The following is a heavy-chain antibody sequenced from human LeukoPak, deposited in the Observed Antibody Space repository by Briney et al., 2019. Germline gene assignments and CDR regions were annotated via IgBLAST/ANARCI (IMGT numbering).Heavy chain of an antibody. J-gene: IGHJ4*02. CDR3: ARSGYSSSWYVRGAFDY. CDR2: ISSGSTI. D-gene: IGHD6-13*01. Sequence: GGSLRLSCAASGFTFSSYEMNWVRQAPGKGLEWVSYISSGSTIYYADSVKGRFTISRDNAKNSLYLQMNSLRAEDTAVYYCARSGYSSSWYVRGAFDYWGQGTLVTVSS. CDR1: GFTFSSYE. V-gene: IGHV3-48*03.